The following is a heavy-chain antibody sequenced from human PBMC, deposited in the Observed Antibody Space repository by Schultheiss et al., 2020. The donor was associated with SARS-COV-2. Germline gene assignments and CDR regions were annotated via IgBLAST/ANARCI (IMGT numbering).Heavy chain of an antibody. D-gene: IGHD2-15*01. J-gene: IGHJ4*02. CDR1: GGSFSGYY. CDR2: INHGGST. V-gene: IGHV4-34*01. CDR3: ARFRRGFTRYCSATGCYSFDY. Sequence: SETLSLTCAVYGGSFSGYYWSWIRQPPGKGLEWIGEINHGGSTNYNPSLKSRATISADTSKSQFSLKLSSVTAADTAVYYCARFRRGFTRYCSATGCYSFDYWGQGTLVTVSS.